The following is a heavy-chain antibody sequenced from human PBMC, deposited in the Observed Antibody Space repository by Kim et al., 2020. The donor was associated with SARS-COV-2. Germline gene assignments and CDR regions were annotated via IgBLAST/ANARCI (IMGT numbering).Heavy chain of an antibody. J-gene: IGHJ6*02. CDR1: GGSISSRSYY. V-gene: IGHV4-39*01. CDR3: ARHIDSGSYYIHYYYGMDV. Sequence: SETLSLTCTVSGGSISSRSYYWGWIRQPPGKGLEWIGSLYNSGTSYYNPSLKSRVTISVDTSKNQFSLKLSSVNAADTAVYYCARHIDSGSYYIHYYYGMDVWGQGTTVTVSS. CDR2: LYNSGTS. D-gene: IGHD1-26*01.